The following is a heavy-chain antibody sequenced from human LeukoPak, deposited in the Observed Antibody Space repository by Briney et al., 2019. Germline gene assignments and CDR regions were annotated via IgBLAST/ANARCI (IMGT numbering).Heavy chain of an antibody. CDR1: GFSFTNYW. CDR3: ANGYTYYYDSSGYYHDAFDI. J-gene: IGHJ3*02. V-gene: IGHV3-74*01. CDR2: IHSDGGSS. D-gene: IGHD3-22*01. Sequence: GGSLRFSCAASGFSFTNYWMHWVRQAPGTGLVWVSRIHSDGGSSYADSVKGRFTISRDNAKNTLYLQMDTLRGDDTAVYYCANGYTYYYDSSGYYHDAFDIWGQGTMVTVSS.